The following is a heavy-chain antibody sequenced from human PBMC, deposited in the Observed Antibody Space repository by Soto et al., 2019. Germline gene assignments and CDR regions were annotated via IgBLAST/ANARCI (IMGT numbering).Heavy chain of an antibody. CDR2: INHSGST. CDR3: ARELERRRNWFDP. J-gene: IGHJ5*02. Sequence: SETLSLTCAVYGGSFSGYYWSWIRQPPGKGLEWIGEINHSGSTNYNPSLKSRVTISVDTSKNQFSLKLSSVTATDTAVYYCARELERRRNWFDPWGQGTLVTVSS. D-gene: IGHD1-1*01. V-gene: IGHV4-34*01. CDR1: GGSFSGYY.